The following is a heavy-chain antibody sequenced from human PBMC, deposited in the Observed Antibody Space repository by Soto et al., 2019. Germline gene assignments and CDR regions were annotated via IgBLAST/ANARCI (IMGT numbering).Heavy chain of an antibody. D-gene: IGHD6-13*01. CDR1: GGPISSSYW. J-gene: IGHJ4*02. V-gene: IGHV4-4*02. CDR3: ARMNTRGYSSSWNPTPVFDY. Sequence: PSETLSLTCGVSGGPISSSYWWIWVRQPPGKGLEWIGQIYHRGSTNYNPSLKSRVTISVDKSENQFSLKLSSVTAADTAVYYCARMNTRGYSSSWNPTPVFDYWGQGMLVT. CDR2: IYHRGST.